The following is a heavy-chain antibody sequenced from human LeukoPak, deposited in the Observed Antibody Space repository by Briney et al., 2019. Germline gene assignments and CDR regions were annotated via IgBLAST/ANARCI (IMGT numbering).Heavy chain of an antibody. J-gene: IGHJ6*03. D-gene: IGHD7-27*01. Sequence: ASVKVSCKASGYTFVDYYIYWVRQAPGQGLEWMGWLNPITGATKSAQKFQARVTMTRDRSINTAYMELNRLRSDDTAVYYCARRAIDWGSWYYYYYMDVWGKGTTVTVSS. V-gene: IGHV1-2*02. CDR1: GYTFVDYY. CDR3: ARRAIDWGSWYYYYYMDV. CDR2: LNPITGAT.